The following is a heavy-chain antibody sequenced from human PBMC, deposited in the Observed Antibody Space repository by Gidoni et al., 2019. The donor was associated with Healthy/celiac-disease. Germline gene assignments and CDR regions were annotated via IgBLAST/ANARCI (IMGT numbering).Heavy chain of an antibody. Sequence: EVQLVESGGGLVQPGGSLRLSCAASGFTFSSYAMHWVRQAPGKGLEYVSAISSNGGSTYYANSVKGRFTISRDNSKNTLYLQMGSLRAEDMAVYYCARDLTRWFDPWGQGTLVTVSS. CDR1: GFTFSSYA. J-gene: IGHJ5*02. CDR2: ISSNGGST. CDR3: ARDLTRWFDP. V-gene: IGHV3-64*01.